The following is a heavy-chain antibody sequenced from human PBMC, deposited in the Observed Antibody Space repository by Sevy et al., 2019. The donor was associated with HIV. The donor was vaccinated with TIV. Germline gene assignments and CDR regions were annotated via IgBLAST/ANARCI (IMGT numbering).Heavy chain of an antibody. V-gene: IGHV3-23*01. Sequence: GGSLRLSCAASGFIFNSYAMSWVRQAPGKGLEWISTISGHGGSTYEADSVNGRFTISRDNFRKIVDLQMDNLRADDTAIYYCAGGFWSGFDYWGQGTLVTVSS. J-gene: IGHJ4*02. D-gene: IGHD3-3*01. CDR3: AGGFWSGFDY. CDR2: ISGHGGST. CDR1: GFIFNSYA.